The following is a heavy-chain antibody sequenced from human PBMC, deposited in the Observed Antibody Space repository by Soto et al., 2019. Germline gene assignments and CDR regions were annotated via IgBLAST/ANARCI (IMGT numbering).Heavy chain of an antibody. CDR2: IYYIGIT. D-gene: IGHD5-18*01. CDR1: GGSISSGGYY. V-gene: IGHV4-31*03. Sequence: SETLSLTGTVSGGSISSGGYYWIWILQHPGKGLEWIWYIYYIGITYYNPSLKSRVTISVDTSKNQFSLKLSSVTAADTAVYYCARDPVDMGYSSGLGDYGMDVWGQGTTVTVSS. CDR3: ARDPVDMGYSSGLGDYGMDV. J-gene: IGHJ6*02.